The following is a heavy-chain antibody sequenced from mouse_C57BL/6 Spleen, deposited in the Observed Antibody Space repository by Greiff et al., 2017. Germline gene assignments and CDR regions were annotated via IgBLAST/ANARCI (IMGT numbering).Heavy chain of an antibody. CDR3: ARRGLGNYFDY. V-gene: IGHV5-6*01. Sequence: EVQLQESGGDLVKPGGSLKLSCAASGFTFSSYGMSWVRQTPDKRLEWVATISSGGSYTYYPDSVKGRFTISRDNAKNTLYLQMSSLKSEDTAMYYCARRGLGNYFDYWGQGTTLTVSS. CDR1: GFTFSSYG. J-gene: IGHJ2*01. D-gene: IGHD4-1*01. CDR2: ISSGGSYT.